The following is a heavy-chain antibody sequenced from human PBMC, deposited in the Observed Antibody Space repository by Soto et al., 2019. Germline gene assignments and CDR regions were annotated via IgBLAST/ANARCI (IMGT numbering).Heavy chain of an antibody. V-gene: IGHV3-23*01. J-gene: IGHJ4*02. Sequence: DVQLLESGGGLVQPGGSLRLSCAASGFSFSSYAMVWVRQAPGKGLEWGSVISARGGSAYFADSVKGRLTISRDNSKNVLSLEMNSLRAEDTAIYFCAKGSIEYSASVDNWGQGTLVLVSS. CDR1: GFSFSSYA. CDR2: ISARGGSA. CDR3: AKGSIEYSASVDN. D-gene: IGHD4-4*01.